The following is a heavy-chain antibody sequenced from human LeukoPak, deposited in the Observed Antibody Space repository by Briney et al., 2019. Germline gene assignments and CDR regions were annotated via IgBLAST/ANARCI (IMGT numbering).Heavy chain of an antibody. D-gene: IGHD4-23*01. CDR1: GFTFSTYA. CDR2: IPYDGSNE. J-gene: IGHJ4*02. V-gene: IGHV3-30*04. Sequence: GRSLRLSCAASGFTFSTYAMHWVRQAPGKGLEWVAVIPYDGSNEYYADSVKGRFTISRENSKNRLYLQMNSLRAEDTAVYYCARAEGYGGELDSWGQGTLVTVSS. CDR3: ARAEGYGGELDS.